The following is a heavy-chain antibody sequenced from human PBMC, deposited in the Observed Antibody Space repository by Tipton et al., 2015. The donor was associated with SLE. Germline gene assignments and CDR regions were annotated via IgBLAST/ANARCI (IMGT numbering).Heavy chain of an antibody. V-gene: IGHV4-34*01. Sequence: TLSLTCAVYGGSLSGYYWRWIRQSPGKGLEWIDDINHVGRTNYNPSLRSRATISIDTSKNQFSLKLTSVTAADTAVYYCARLGVVVTAIDYWGQGTLVTVSS. D-gene: IGHD2-21*02. CDR2: INHVGRT. CDR3: ARLGVVVTAIDY. CDR1: GGSLSGYY. J-gene: IGHJ4*02.